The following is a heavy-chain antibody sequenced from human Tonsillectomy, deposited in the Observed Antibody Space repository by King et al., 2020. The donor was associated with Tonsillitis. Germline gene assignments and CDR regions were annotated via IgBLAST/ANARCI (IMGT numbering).Heavy chain of an antibody. CDR1: GASIIDTEYY. V-gene: IGHV4-39*01. D-gene: IGHD2-8*01. CDR2: VSFNGRA. Sequence: QLQESGPGVVQPWETLFLDCTVSGASIIDTEYYWGWIRQSPGRGLEWLGHVSFNGRAYYSPSLRGRVTISVDTSKNQFSLRLTSLTAADTSVFYCARTELSYEGGRRGHWDPENGLDIWGQGTKVTVSS. CDR3: ARTELSYEGGRRGHWDPENGLDI. J-gene: IGHJ3*02.